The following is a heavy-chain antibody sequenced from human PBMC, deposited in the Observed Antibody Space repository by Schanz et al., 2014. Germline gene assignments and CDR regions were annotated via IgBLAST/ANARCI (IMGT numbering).Heavy chain of an antibody. D-gene: IGHD3-10*01. V-gene: IGHV3-23*01. CDR2: ISHSGGSK. CDR3: ARDNYYGSGSGAY. Sequence: DVQLLESGGGLVQPGGSLRLSCAASGFTFNSYAMTWVRQAPGKGLEWVSSISHSGGSKYYADSVKGRFTISRDNAKNSMYLHMKSLRGEDTAVYYCARDNYYGSGSGAYWGQGTLVNVSS. CDR1: GFTFNSYA. J-gene: IGHJ4*02.